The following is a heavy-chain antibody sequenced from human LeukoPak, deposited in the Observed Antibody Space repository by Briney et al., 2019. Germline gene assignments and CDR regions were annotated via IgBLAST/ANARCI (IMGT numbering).Heavy chain of an antibody. CDR1: GGTFSNYA. J-gene: IGHJ3*02. CDR3: ASPTTTVTTYDAFDI. V-gene: IGHV1-69*01. CDR2: IIPIFGTA. D-gene: IGHD4-17*01. Sequence: GSSVKVSCKASGGTFSNYAISWVRQAPGQGLEWMGGIIPIFGTANYAQKFQGRVTITADESTSTAYMELSSLRSEDTAVYYCASPTTTVTTYDAFDIWGQGTMVTVSS.